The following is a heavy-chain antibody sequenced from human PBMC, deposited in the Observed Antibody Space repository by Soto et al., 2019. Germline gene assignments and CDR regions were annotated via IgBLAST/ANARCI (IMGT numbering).Heavy chain of an antibody. Sequence: ASETLSLTCTVSADSMNNYYWSWIRQPPGKGLEWIGYVHNSGINNYNPSLKSRVNISLVTSKNHFSLELTSVTTADTAVYYCARARGQKGLAFDFWGQGTMVTVSS. CDR2: VHNSGIN. CDR3: ARARGQKGLAFDF. CDR1: ADSMNNYY. J-gene: IGHJ3*01. V-gene: IGHV4-59*01.